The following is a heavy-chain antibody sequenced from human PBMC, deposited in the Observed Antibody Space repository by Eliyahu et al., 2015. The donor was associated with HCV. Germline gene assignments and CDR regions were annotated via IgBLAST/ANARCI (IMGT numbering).Heavy chain of an antibody. Sequence: QLQLQESGPGLVKPSETLSLXCXVSGGSXXSXSSYWGWIRXPPGKGLEWIGTIYXSGSTFYNPSLKSRGTMSVDTSRNQFSLKLSSVTAADTAVYYCARLQRDYLWGSYQYYFDYWGQGTLVSVSS. V-gene: IGHV4-39*01. J-gene: IGHJ4*02. CDR2: IYXSGST. CDR3: ARLQRDYLWGSYQYYFDY. CDR1: GGSXXSXSSY. D-gene: IGHD3-16*01.